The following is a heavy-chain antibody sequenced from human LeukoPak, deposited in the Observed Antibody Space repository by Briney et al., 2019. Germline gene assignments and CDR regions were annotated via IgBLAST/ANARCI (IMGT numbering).Heavy chain of an antibody. J-gene: IGHJ3*02. D-gene: IGHD1-26*01. Sequence: PGGSLRLSCAASGFTFSSYGMHWVRQAPGKGLEWVAFIRYDGSNKYYADSEKGRFTISRDNSKNTLYLQMNSLRAEDTAVYYCAKDRSGSYDAFNIWGQGTMVTVSS. V-gene: IGHV3-30*02. CDR2: IRYDGSNK. CDR1: GFTFSSYG. CDR3: AKDRSGSYDAFNI.